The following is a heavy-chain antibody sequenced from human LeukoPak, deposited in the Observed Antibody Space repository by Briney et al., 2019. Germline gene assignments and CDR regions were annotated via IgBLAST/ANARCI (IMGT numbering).Heavy chain of an antibody. J-gene: IGHJ6*02. D-gene: IGHD5-18*01. CDR3: AKGLPDTAMVTDYYYGMDV. Sequence: QSGGSLRLSCAASGFTSSSYAMSWVRQAPGKGLEWVSAISGSGGSTYYADSVKGRFTISRDNSKNTLYLQMNSLRAEDTAVYYCAKGLPDTAMVTDYYYGMDVWGQGTTVTVSS. CDR1: GFTSSSYA. V-gene: IGHV3-23*01. CDR2: ISGSGGST.